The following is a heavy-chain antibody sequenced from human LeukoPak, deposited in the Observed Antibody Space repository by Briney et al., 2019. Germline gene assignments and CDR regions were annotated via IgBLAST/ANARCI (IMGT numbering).Heavy chain of an antibody. CDR3: ARERKLLWFGELFY. Sequence: GGSLRLSCAASGFTFSSYAVPWVRQAPGKGLEYVSAISSNWGSTYYGNCVKGRFTISRDNSKNTLYLQMGSLKAEDMAVYYCARERKLLWFGELFYWGQGTLVTVSS. D-gene: IGHD3-10*01. CDR1: GFTFSSYA. V-gene: IGHV3-64*01. J-gene: IGHJ4*02. CDR2: ISSNWGST.